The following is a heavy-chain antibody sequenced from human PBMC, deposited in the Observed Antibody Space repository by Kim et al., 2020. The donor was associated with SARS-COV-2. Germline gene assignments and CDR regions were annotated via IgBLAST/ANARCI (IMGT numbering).Heavy chain of an antibody. J-gene: IGHJ5*02. CDR1: GGTFSSYA. D-gene: IGHD3-9*01. V-gene: IGHV1-69*04. CDR2: IIPILGIA. Sequence: SVKVSCKASGGTFSSYAIRWVRQAPGQGLEWMGRIIPILGIANYAQKFQGRVTITADKSTSTAYMELSSLRSEDTAVYYCARDTPYDILSGYQNWFEPWGQGTLVTVSS. CDR3: ARDTPYDILSGYQNWFEP.